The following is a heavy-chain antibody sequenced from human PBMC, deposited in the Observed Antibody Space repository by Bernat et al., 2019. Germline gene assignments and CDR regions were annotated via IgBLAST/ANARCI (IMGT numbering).Heavy chain of an antibody. CDR1: GFTFSSYG. CDR2: ISYDGSNK. V-gene: IGHV3-30*18. CDR3: AKDGKQWLSYFDY. Sequence: QVQLVESGGGVVQPGRSLRLSCAASGFTFSSYGMHWVRQAPGKGLEWVAVISYDGSNKYYADSVKGRFTISRDNPKNTLYLQMNSLRAEDTAVYYCAKDGKQWLSYFDYWGQGTLVTVSS. D-gene: IGHD6-19*01. J-gene: IGHJ4*02.